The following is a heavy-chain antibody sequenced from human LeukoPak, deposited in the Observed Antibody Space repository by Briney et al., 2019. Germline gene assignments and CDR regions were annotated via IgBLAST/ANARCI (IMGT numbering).Heavy chain of an antibody. CDR2: IYTSGST. CDR1: GGSISSYY. V-gene: IGHV4-4*07. CDR3: ASGGQITIFGKPGDYYGMDV. D-gene: IGHD3-3*01. Sequence: SETLSLTCTVSGGSISSYYWSWIRQPAGKGLEWIGRIYTSGSTNYNPSFKSRVTMSVDTSKNQFSLKLSSVTAADTAVYYCASGGQITIFGKPGDYYGMDVWGQGTTVTVSS. J-gene: IGHJ6*02.